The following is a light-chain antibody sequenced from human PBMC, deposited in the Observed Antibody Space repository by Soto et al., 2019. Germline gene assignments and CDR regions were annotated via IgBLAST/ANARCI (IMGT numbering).Light chain of an antibody. CDR2: AAS. Sequence: DIQMTQSQSSLSASVGDRVTITCRASQGISSSVAWYQQKPGKVPKVLIYAASTLQSGVPSRFSGSGSGTEFSLTISNLQPEDVATYYCQKYDSAPETFGQGTKVEIK. J-gene: IGKJ1*01. CDR1: QGISSS. CDR3: QKYDSAPET. V-gene: IGKV1-27*01.